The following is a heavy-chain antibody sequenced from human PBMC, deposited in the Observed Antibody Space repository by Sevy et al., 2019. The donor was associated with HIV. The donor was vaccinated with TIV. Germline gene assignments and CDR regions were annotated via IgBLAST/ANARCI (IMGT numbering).Heavy chain of an antibody. CDR1: GYSFASYG. CDR3: ARVPTYSYGSRTYFDF. J-gene: IGHJ4*02. D-gene: IGHD3-10*01. V-gene: IGHV1-18*01. CDR2: VGVYNGNS. Sequence: ASVKVSCKASGYSFASYGISWVRQAPGQGLEWMRWVGVYNGNSNSAQRLQGRVTMTTDTSTSTAYMELRSLRFDDTAVYYCARVPTYSYGSRTYFDFWGQGTLVTVSS.